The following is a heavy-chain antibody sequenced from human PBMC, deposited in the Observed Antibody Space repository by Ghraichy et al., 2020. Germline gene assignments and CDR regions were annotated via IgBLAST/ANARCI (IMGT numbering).Heavy chain of an antibody. D-gene: IGHD3-3*01. CDR3: ARGSGDLALRPFGVVIIPEKLNYYYYMDV. CDR1: GFTVSSNY. CDR2: IYSGGST. V-gene: IGHV3-66*02. Sequence: GGSLRLSCAASGFTVSSNYMSWVRQAPGKGLEWVSVIYSGGSTYYADSVKGRFTISRDNSKNTLYLQMNSLRAEDTAVYYCARGSGDLALRPFGVVIIPEKLNYYYYMDVWGKGTTVTVSS. J-gene: IGHJ6*03.